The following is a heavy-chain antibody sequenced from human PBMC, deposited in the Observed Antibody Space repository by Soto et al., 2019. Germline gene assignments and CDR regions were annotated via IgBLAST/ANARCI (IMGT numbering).Heavy chain of an antibody. CDR1: GFTFSTHA. Sequence: QVQLVESGGGVVQPGRSLRLSCAASGFTFSTHAMHWVRQAPGKGLECVAIVSFAGSNKYYADSVKCRFTISRDNSKNTLYLQMSVLTPEDTAVSYCARDQTGITTAGGGRIDRWGQGTLVSVSS. D-gene: IGHD6-13*01. V-gene: IGHV3-30-3*01. CDR2: VSFAGSNK. CDR3: ARDQTGITTAGGGRIDR. J-gene: IGHJ5*02.